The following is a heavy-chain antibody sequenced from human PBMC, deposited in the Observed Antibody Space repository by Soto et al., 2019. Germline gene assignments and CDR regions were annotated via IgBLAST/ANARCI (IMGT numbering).Heavy chain of an antibody. CDR3: ARERRGSNWFDP. CDR2: ISNSGST. J-gene: IGHJ5*02. D-gene: IGHD5-12*01. CDR1: GGSINSSGYY. Sequence: SETLSLTCTVSGGSINSSGYYWAWIRQPPGRGLEWIASISNSGSTYYTPSLKGRVTISQDTSKNQFSLSLNSVTAADTARYFCARERRGSNWFDPWGQGTLVTVSS. V-gene: IGHV4-39*02.